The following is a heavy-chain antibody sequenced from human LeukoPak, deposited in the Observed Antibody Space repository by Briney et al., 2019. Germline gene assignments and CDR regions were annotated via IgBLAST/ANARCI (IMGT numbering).Heavy chain of an antibody. Sequence: GGSLRLSCAASGFTLSTFWMGWVRQAPGKGLEWVANIKQDGSEKYYVDSVKGRFTISRDNAKNSLYLQMNSLRADDTAVYYCARAIERFDYWGQGTLVTVSS. D-gene: IGHD3-22*01. CDR1: GFTLSTFW. CDR2: IKQDGSEK. CDR3: ARAIERFDY. V-gene: IGHV3-7*01. J-gene: IGHJ4*02.